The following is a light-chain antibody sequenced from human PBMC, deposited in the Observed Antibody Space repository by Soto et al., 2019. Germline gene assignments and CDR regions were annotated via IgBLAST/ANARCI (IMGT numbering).Light chain of an antibody. CDR1: SSDVGAYNL. Sequence: QSALTQPASVSGSPGQSITISCTGTSSDVGAYNLVSWYQHLPDKAPKLIISEVTNRPSGVSDRFSGSKSGTSASLAITGLQAEDEADYYCQAYDYSLTASVFGGGTKVTVL. J-gene: IGLJ3*02. CDR3: QAYDYSLTASV. CDR2: EVT. V-gene: IGLV2-14*01.